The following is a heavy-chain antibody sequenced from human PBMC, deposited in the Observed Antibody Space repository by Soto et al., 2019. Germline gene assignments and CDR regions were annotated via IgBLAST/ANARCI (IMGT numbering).Heavy chain of an antibody. CDR2: ISGSGGST. D-gene: IGHD1-26*01. CDR1: GFTFSSYA. J-gene: IGHJ5*02. CDR3: VRVGSGSYSWRDP. Sequence: GGSMRLSCAASGFTFSSYAMSWVHQAPGKGLEWVSAISGSGGSTYYADSVKGRFTISRDNSKNTLYLQMNSLRPEDTALYYCVRVGSGSYSWRDPWGQGTLVTVSS. V-gene: IGHV3-23*01.